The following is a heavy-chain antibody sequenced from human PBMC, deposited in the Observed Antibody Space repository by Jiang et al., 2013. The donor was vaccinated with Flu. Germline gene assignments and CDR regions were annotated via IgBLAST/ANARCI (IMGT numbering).Heavy chain of an antibody. D-gene: IGHD1-26*01. J-gene: IGHJ3*02. CDR3: ARARGGGALDAFDI. V-gene: IGHV1-46*01. CDR2: INPSGGST. Sequence: HWVRQAPGQGLEWMGIINPSGGSTSYAQKFQGRVTMTRDTSTSTVYMELSSLRSEDTAVYYCARARGGGALDAFDIWGQGTMVTVSS.